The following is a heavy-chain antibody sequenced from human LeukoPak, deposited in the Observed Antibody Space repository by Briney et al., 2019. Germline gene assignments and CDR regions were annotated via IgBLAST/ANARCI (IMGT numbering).Heavy chain of an antibody. CDR1: GFTFSSYA. D-gene: IGHD3-22*01. CDR3: AKDRMGYYDSSGYLWGYFDY. Sequence: GGSLRLSCAASGFTFSSYAMSWVRQAPGKGLEWVSAISGSGGSTYYADSVKGRFTISRDNSKNTLYLQMNSLRAEDTAVYYCAKDRMGYYDSSGYLWGYFDYWGQGTLVTVSS. CDR2: ISGSGGST. V-gene: IGHV3-23*01. J-gene: IGHJ4*02.